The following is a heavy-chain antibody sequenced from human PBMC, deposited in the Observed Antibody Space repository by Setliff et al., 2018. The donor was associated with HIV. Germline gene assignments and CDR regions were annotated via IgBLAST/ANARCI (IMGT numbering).Heavy chain of an antibody. CDR1: GFTFSSYG. Sequence: GGSLRLSCAASGFTFSSYGMHWVRQAPGKGLEWVAVIWYDGSNKYYADSVKGRFTISRDNSKDTLYLQMSGLTAEDTAIYYCAKTLVVVASPLDFWGQGTLVTVSS. V-gene: IGHV3-33*06. CDR2: IWYDGSNK. J-gene: IGHJ4*02. D-gene: IGHD2-15*01. CDR3: AKTLVVVASPLDF.